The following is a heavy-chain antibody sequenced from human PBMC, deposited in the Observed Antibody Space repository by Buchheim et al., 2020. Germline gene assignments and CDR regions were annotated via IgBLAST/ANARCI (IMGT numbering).Heavy chain of an antibody. V-gene: IGHV3-30*18. D-gene: IGHD3-10*01. Sequence: QVQLVESGGGVVQPGRSLRLSCAASGFTFSSYGMHWVRQAPGKGLEWVAVISYDGSNKYYADSVKGRFTISRDNSKNTLYLQMNSLRAEDTAVYYYANLEPYYYGSGSPQGGWFDPWGQGTL. J-gene: IGHJ5*02. CDR2: ISYDGSNK. CDR1: GFTFSSYG. CDR3: ANLEPYYYGSGSPQGGWFDP.